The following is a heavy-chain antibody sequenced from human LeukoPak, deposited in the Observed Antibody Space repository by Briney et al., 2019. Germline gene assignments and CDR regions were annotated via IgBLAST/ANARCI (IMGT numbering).Heavy chain of an antibody. V-gene: IGHV1-24*01. J-gene: IGHJ3*02. Sequence: GASVKVSCKVSGYTLTELSMHWVRQAPGKGLEWMGGFDPEDGETIYAQKFQGRVTMTEDTPTDTAYMELSSLRSEDTAVYYCATDLNSPMIVAPGGAFDIWGQGTMVTVSS. CDR1: GYTLTELS. CDR2: FDPEDGET. CDR3: ATDLNSPMIVAPGGAFDI. D-gene: IGHD3-22*01.